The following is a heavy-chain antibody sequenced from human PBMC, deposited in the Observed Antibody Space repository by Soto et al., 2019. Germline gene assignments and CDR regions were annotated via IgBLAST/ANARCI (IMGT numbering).Heavy chain of an antibody. V-gene: IGHV1-69*13. Sequence: ASVKVSCKASGGTFSSYAISWVRQAPGQGLEWMGGIIPIFGTANYAQKFQGRVTITADESTSTAYMELSSLRSEDTAVYYCARGSSSPPNPYYYYGMDVWGQGTTVTVSS. CDR1: GGTFSSYA. CDR3: ARGSSSPPNPYYYYGMDV. D-gene: IGHD6-6*01. CDR2: IIPIFGTA. J-gene: IGHJ6*02.